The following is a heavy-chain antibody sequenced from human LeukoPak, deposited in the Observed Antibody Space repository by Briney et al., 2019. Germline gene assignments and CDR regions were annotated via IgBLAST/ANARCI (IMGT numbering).Heavy chain of an antibody. Sequence: GGSLRLSCAPSGFTFSDYYMSWIRQAPGKELEWLSYISSSSSYTNYADSVKGRFTISRDNAKNSLYLQMNSLRAEDTAVYYCASYYSKHLRYFDYWGQGTLVTVSS. CDR1: GFTFSDYY. J-gene: IGHJ4*02. CDR2: ISSSSSYT. CDR3: ASYYSKHLRYFDY. V-gene: IGHV3-11*06. D-gene: IGHD1-26*01.